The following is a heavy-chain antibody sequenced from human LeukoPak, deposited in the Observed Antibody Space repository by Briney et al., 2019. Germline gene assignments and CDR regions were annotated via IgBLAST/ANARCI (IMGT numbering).Heavy chain of an antibody. CDR1: GFIFSSYG. V-gene: IGHV3-33*01. CDR3: VRVVTVSNTDPAFDI. Sequence: PGRSLRLSCAASGFIFSSYGMHWVRQAPGKGLEWVAVIWHDGSNRHYVDSVKGRFTISRDNPKSTLYLQMNSLRAEDTAVYYCVRVVTVSNTDPAFDIWGRGTLVTVSS. J-gene: IGHJ3*02. CDR2: IWHDGSNR. D-gene: IGHD2-21*02.